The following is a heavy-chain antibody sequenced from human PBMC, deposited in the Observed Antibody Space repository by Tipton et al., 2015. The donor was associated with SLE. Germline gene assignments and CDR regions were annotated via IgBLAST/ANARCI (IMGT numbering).Heavy chain of an antibody. D-gene: IGHD2-2*01. CDR2: ISWNSGSI. CDR1: GFTFDDYA. J-gene: IGHJ4*02. V-gene: IGHV3-9*01. Sequence: SLRLSCAASGFTFDDYAMHWVRQAPGKGLEWVSGISWNSGSIGYADSVKGRFTSSRDNAKNSLYLQMNSLRAEDTALYYCAKVDCSSTSCYPDYWGQGTLVTVSS. CDR3: AKVDCSSTSCYPDY.